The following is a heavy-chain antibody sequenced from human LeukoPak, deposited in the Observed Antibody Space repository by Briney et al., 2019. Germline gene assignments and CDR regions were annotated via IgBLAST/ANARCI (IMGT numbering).Heavy chain of an antibody. Sequence: GWSLRLSCAASGFSFSSYAMHWVRQAPGKGLKGVAVISYDGSNKYYARAVKGRFNISRDNSKNRLYLQMNSLRAEDTAVYYCARDRVVSYNWFDPWGQGTLVTVSS. D-gene: IGHD2-15*01. CDR1: GFSFSSYA. J-gene: IGHJ5*02. CDR2: ISYDGSNK. V-gene: IGHV3-30*04. CDR3: ARDRVVSYNWFDP.